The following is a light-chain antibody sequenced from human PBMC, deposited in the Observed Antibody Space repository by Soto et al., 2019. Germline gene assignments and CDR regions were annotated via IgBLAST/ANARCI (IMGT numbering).Light chain of an antibody. CDR1: QSISDW. J-gene: IGKJ1*01. Sequence: DIPMTQSPSTLSASVGDRVTITCRASQSISDWLAWYQQKPGESPKLLIYKASTLDKGVPSRFSGSGSETEFTLTISSLQPGDFATYYCQQYRSLGSFGQGTRVEIK. V-gene: IGKV1-5*03. CDR2: KAS. CDR3: QQYRSLGS.